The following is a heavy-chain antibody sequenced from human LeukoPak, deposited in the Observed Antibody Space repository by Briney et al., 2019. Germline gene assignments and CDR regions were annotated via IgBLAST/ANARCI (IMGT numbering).Heavy chain of an antibody. CDR1: GFTFDDYA. CDR3: AKARLKYSSGYPYYFDY. V-gene: IGHV3-9*01. CDR2: ISWNSGSI. Sequence: GRSLRLSCAASGFTFDDYAMHWVRQAPGKGLEWVSGISWNSGSIGYADSVKGRFTISRDNAKNSLYLQMNSLRAEDTALYYCAKARLKYSSGYPYYFDYWGQGTLVTVSS. J-gene: IGHJ4*02. D-gene: IGHD3-22*01.